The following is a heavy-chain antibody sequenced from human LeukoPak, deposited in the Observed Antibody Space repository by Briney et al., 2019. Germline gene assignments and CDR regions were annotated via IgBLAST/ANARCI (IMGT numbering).Heavy chain of an antibody. CDR1: GFTFSSYA. CDR3: ARAPPMYYYDSSGYSSGIDY. CDR2: ISYDGSNK. V-gene: IGHV3-30-3*01. D-gene: IGHD3-22*01. Sequence: GGSLRLSCAASGFTFSSYAMHWVRQAPGKGLEWVAVISYDGSNKYYADSVKGRFTISRDNSKNTLYPQMNSLRAEDTAVYYCARAPPMYYYDSSGYSSGIDYWGQGTLVTVSS. J-gene: IGHJ4*02.